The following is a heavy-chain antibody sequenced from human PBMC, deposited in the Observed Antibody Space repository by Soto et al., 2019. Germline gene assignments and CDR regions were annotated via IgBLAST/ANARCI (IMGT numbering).Heavy chain of an antibody. CDR1: GGSITSSSFC. J-gene: IGHJ6*02. V-gene: IGHV4-39*01. D-gene: IGHD6-19*01. CDR3: ARLDGNSADYYYGMDV. Sequence: NPSETLSLTCTVSGGSITSSSFCLGWIRQPPGNGLEWIGTIYYSGSTYYNPSLQSRVTISVDTSKNQFSLKLSSVTAADTAVYYCARLDGNSADYYYGMDVWGRGTTVTVSS. CDR2: IYYSGST.